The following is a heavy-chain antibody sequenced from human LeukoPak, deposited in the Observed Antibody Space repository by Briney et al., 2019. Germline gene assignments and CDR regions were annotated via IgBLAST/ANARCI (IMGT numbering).Heavy chain of an antibody. J-gene: IGHJ3*02. CDR3: ARDQYNWNDSYDAFDI. Sequence: SETLFLTCTVSGGSISSYYWSWIRQPPGKGLEWIGYIYYSGSTNYNPSLKSRVTISVDTSKNQFSLKLSSVTAADTAVYYCARDQYNWNDSYDAFDIWGQGTMVTVSS. D-gene: IGHD1-20*01. V-gene: IGHV4-59*01. CDR1: GGSISSYY. CDR2: IYYSGST.